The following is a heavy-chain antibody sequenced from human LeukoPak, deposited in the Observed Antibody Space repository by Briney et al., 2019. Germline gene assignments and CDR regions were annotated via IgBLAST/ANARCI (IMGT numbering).Heavy chain of an antibody. CDR2: IYYSGTT. V-gene: IGHV4-39*07. D-gene: IGHD3-3*01. CDR3: ARDSLSGLNWFDP. CDR1: GGSISSSSYY. Sequence: SETLSLTCTVSGGSISSSSYYWGWIRQPPGKGLEWIGSIYYSGTTYYNPSLKSRVSISVDTSKNQFSLRLSSVTAADTAVYYCARDSLSGLNWFDPWGQGTLVTVSS. J-gene: IGHJ5*02.